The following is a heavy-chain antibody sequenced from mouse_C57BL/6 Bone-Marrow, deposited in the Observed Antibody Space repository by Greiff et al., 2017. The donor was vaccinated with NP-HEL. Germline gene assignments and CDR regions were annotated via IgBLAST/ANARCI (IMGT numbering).Heavy chain of an antibody. D-gene: IGHD1-1*01. CDR1: GFTFSSYG. V-gene: IGHV5-6*01. Sequence: VQLKQSGGDLVKPGGSLKLSCAASGFTFSSYGMSWVRQTPDKRLEWVATISSGGSYTYYPDSVKGRFTISRDNAKNTLYLQMSSLKSEDTAMYYCARSGWFAYWGQGTLVTVSA. CDR3: ARSGWFAY. CDR2: ISSGGSYT. J-gene: IGHJ3*01.